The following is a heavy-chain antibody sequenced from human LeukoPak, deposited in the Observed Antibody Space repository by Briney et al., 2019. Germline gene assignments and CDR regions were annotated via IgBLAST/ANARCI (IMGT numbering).Heavy chain of an antibody. Sequence: ASVKVSCKASGYTFTSYDINWVRQATGQGLEWMGWMNPNSGNTGYAQKFQGRVTITRNTSISTAYMELSSLRSEDTAVYYCARGLNPRGSNYAPRVSYYYMDVWGKGTTVTVSS. D-gene: IGHD4-11*01. CDR1: GYTFTSYD. J-gene: IGHJ6*03. V-gene: IGHV1-8*03. CDR3: ARGLNPRGSNYAPRVSYYYMDV. CDR2: MNPNSGNT.